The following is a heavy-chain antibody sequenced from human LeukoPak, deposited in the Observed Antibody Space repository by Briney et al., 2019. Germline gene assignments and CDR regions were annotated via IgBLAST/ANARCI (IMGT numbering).Heavy chain of an antibody. CDR3: AYKHHNSFDY. CDR1: GFTFSDYY. D-gene: IGHD1-1*01. Sequence: GGSLRLSCAASGFTFSDYYMSWIRQAPGKGLEWVSSISSSSSYIYYADSVKGRFTISRDNAKNSLYLQMNSLRAEDTAVYYCAYKHHNSFDYWGQGTLVTVSS. V-gene: IGHV3-11*06. CDR2: ISSSSSYI. J-gene: IGHJ4*02.